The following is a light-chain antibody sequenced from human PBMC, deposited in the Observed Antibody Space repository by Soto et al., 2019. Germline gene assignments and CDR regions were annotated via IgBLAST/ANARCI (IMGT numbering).Light chain of an antibody. Sequence: VMTRSPGPLSVSPGERVTLSCGASQSVSSNLAWYQQRPGQAPRLLIYSVSSRDTDIPARFSGGGSGTEFTLTINSLQTEDFGVYYCQQYNGWPKTFGQGTKVDIK. CDR3: QQYNGWPKT. CDR2: SVS. J-gene: IGKJ1*01. CDR1: QSVSSN. V-gene: IGKV3-15*01.